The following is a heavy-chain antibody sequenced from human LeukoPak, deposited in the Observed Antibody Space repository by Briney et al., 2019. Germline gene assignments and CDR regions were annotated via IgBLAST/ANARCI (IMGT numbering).Heavy chain of an antibody. CDR3: ARGENGEPFDY. CDR1: GGSISSYY. CDR2: IYYSGST. Sequence: TSETLSLTCTVSGGSISSYYWSWIRQPPGKGLEWIGYIYYSGSTNYNPSLKSRVTISVDTSKNQFSLKLSSVTAADTAVYYCARGENGEPFDYWGQGNLVTVSS. V-gene: IGHV4-59*01. D-gene: IGHD4-17*01. J-gene: IGHJ4*02.